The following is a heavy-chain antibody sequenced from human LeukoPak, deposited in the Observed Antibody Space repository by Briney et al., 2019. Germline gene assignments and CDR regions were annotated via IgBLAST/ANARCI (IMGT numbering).Heavy chain of an antibody. Sequence: SDTLSLTCAVYGGSFSGYYWSWIRQPPGKGLEWIGEINHSGSTNYNPSLKSRVTISVDTSKNQFSLKLSSVTAADTAVYYCARGWNAPKGIDYWGQGTLVTVSS. D-gene: IGHD1-1*01. CDR2: INHSGST. CDR1: GGSFSGYY. J-gene: IGHJ4*02. V-gene: IGHV4-34*01. CDR3: ARGWNAPKGIDY.